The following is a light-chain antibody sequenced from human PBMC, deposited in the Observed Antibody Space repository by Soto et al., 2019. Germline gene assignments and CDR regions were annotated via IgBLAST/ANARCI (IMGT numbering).Light chain of an antibody. CDR1: QSISGY. V-gene: IGKV1-5*01. J-gene: IGKJ1*01. Sequence: DIQMTQSPSTLSASVGDRVTITCRSSQSISGYLAWYQQKPGKAPKLLIYDASSLESGVPSRFSGSASGTEFTLTISSLQPDDFATYYCQQYNIYPRTFGQGTKVDI. CDR2: DAS. CDR3: QQYNIYPRT.